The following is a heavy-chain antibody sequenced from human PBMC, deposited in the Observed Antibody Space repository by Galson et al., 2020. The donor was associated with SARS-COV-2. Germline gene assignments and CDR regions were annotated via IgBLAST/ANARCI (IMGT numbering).Heavy chain of an antibody. J-gene: IGHJ4*02. CDR3: LKEAAEAQPDY. CDR1: GFSVSNTY. Sequence: GESLKISCTASGFSVSNTYMDWVRQAPGKGLEWVSLIFGDGRTFYADSVKGRFTISRDVSTNTLHLQMNSLRLDDTAGYYCLKEAAEAQPDYWGRGALGSVSS. V-gene: IGHV3-66*01. CDR2: IFGDGRT. D-gene: IGHD6-25*01.